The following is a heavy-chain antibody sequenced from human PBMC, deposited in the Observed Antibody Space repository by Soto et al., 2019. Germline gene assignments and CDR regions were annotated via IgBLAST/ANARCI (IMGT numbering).Heavy chain of an antibody. J-gene: IGHJ4*02. CDR1: GFTFNNAW. V-gene: IGHV3-15*01. D-gene: IGHD1-26*01. CDR2: IKSNTYGGTP. CDR3: TTDLRWELPPSDY. Sequence: EVQLVESGGDLVKPGGSLRLSCATSGFTFNNAWMSWVRQAPGKGLEWVGRIKSNTYGGTPDYAAPVNGRFTISRDDSKNIVYLQMNSLKTEDTAVYYCTTDLRWELPPSDYWGQGTLVTVSS.